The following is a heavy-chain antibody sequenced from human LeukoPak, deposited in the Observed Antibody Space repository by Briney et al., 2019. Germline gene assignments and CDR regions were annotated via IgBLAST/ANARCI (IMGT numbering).Heavy chain of an antibody. CDR3: ARVECSSTTCYDDY. CDR2: VNVYNGDT. D-gene: IGHD2-2*01. CDR1: GYTFRSYA. Sequence: ASVKVSCKTSGYTFRSYAISWVRQAPGQGLERMGGVNVYNGDTNYARKFQGRVTMTTDTSTSTAYMEVRSLRSDDTAVYYCARVECSSTTCYDDYWGQGTLVIVSS. V-gene: IGHV1-18*01. J-gene: IGHJ4*02.